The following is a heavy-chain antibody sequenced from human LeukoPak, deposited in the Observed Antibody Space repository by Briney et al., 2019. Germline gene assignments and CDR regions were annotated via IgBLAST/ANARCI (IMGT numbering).Heavy chain of an antibody. CDR1: GFTFSGSA. CDR2: IRSKANSYAT. Sequence: GGSLRLSCAASGFTFSGSAMHWVRQASGKGLEWVGRIRSKANSYATAYAASVKGRFTISRDDSKNTACLQMNSLKTEDTAVYYCTRHSAAHHAFDIWGQGTMVTVSS. V-gene: IGHV3-73*01. D-gene: IGHD6-13*01. CDR3: TRHSAAHHAFDI. J-gene: IGHJ3*02.